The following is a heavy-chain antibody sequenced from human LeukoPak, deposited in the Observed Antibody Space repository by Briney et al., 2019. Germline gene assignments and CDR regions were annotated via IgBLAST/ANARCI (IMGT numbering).Heavy chain of an antibody. CDR2: MNPNSGNT. D-gene: IGHD3-22*01. J-gene: IGHJ4*02. CDR3: AREDYYDSGSSDY. V-gene: IGHV1-8*03. Sequence: ASVKVSCKASGYTFTSYDINWVRQATGQGREWMGWMNPNSGNTAYAQKFPGRVTITRNTSISTAYMELSSLRSEDTAIYYCAREDYYDSGSSDYWGQGTLVTVSS. CDR1: GYTFTSYD.